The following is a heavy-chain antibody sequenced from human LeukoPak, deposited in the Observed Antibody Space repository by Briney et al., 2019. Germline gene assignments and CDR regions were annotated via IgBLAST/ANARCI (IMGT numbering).Heavy chain of an antibody. V-gene: IGHV1-2*02. CDR3: ARGTPATAALLYYFDY. Sequence: GASVKVSCKASGYTFTGYYMHWVRQAPGQGLEWMGWINPNSGGTNYAQKFQGRVTMTRDTSISTAYMELSRLRSDDTAVYYCARGTPATAALLYYFDYWGQGTLVTVSS. CDR1: GYTFTGYY. CDR2: INPNSGGT. J-gene: IGHJ4*02. D-gene: IGHD2-2*01.